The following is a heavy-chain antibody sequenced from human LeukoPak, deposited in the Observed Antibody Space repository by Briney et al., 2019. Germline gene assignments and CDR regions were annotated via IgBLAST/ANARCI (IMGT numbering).Heavy chain of an antibody. Sequence: GGSLRLSCAASGFSFSSYAMSWVRQAPGKGLEWDSSISASGDSTYYADSVKGRFTISRDNSKNTVHLRMNSLRAEDTALYYRAEGGGEVFDYWGQGALVTVSS. CDR3: AEGGGEVFDY. J-gene: IGHJ4*02. D-gene: IGHD3-16*01. CDR2: ISASGDST. V-gene: IGHV3-23*01. CDR1: GFSFSSYA.